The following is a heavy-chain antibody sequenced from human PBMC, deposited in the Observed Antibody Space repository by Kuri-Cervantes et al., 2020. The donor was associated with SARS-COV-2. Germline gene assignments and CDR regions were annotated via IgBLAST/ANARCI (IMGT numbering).Heavy chain of an antibody. CDR2: ISAYNGNT. J-gene: IGHJ4*02. CDR1: GYTFTSYG. D-gene: IGHD2/OR15-2a*01. Sequence: ASVKVSCKASGYTFTSYGISWVRQAPGQGLEWMGWISAYNGNTNYAQKLQGRVTMTTNTSTSTSYMELRILRSDDTAVYYCAREGTILSYICYWGQGTLVTVSS. V-gene: IGHV1-18*01. CDR3: AREGTILSYICY.